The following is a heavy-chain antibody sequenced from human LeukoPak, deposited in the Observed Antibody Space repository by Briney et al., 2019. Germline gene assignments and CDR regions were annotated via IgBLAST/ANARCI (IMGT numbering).Heavy chain of an antibody. V-gene: IGHV3-33*06. Sequence: PGGSLRLSCAASGFTFSSYGMHWVRQAPGKGLEWVAVIWYDGSNKYYADSVKGRFTISRDNSKNTLYLQMNSLRAEDTAVYYCAKLSGSYDGGYYWGQGTLVTVSS. CDR2: IWYDGSNK. J-gene: IGHJ4*02. CDR3: AKLSGSYDGGYY. D-gene: IGHD1-26*01. CDR1: GFTFSSYG.